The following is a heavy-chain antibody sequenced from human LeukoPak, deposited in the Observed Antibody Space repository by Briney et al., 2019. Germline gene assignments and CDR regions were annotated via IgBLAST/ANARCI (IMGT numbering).Heavy chain of an antibody. J-gene: IGHJ4*02. V-gene: IGHV1-2*02. CDR1: GYTFTGYY. CDR3: ARDYVHGDYQLMGDY. CDR2: TNPNSGGT. D-gene: IGHD4-17*01. Sequence: ASVKVSCNASGYTFTGYYMHWVRQAPGQGLEGMGWTNPNSGGTNYAQKFQGRVTMTRDTSISTAYMELSRLRPDDTAVYYCARDYVHGDYQLMGDYWGQGTLVTVSS.